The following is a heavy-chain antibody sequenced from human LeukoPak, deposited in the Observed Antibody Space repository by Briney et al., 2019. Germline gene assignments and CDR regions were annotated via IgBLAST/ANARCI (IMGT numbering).Heavy chain of an antibody. Sequence: GGSLRLSCAASGFTFSSYAMSWVRQAPGKGLEWVSAISGSGGSTYYADSVKGRFTISRDNSKNTLYLQMNSLRAEDTAVYYCAKNTGYYDFWSAPSDFDYWGQGTLVTVSS. V-gene: IGHV3-23*01. CDR2: ISGSGGST. D-gene: IGHD3-3*01. J-gene: IGHJ4*02. CDR3: AKNTGYYDFWSAPSDFDY. CDR1: GFTFSSYA.